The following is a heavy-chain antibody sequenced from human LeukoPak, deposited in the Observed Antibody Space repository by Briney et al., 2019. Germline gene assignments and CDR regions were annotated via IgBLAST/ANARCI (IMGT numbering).Heavy chain of an antibody. J-gene: IGHJ4*02. CDR1: GGSISSSSYY. D-gene: IGHD6-13*01. V-gene: IGHV4-39*01. Sequence: PSETLSLTCTVSGGSISSSSYYWGWIRQPPGKGLEWIGGIYYSGSTYYNPSLKSRVTISVDTSKNQFSLKLSSVTAADTAVYYCARLIRAAGIGLVDCWGQGTLVTVSS. CDR3: ARLIRAAGIGLVDC. CDR2: IYYSGST.